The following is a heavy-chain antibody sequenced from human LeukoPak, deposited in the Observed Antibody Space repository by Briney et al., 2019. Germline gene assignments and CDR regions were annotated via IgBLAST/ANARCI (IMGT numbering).Heavy chain of an antibody. J-gene: IGHJ4*02. CDR1: GFTFSSYG. Sequence: PGGSLRLSCAASGFTFSSYGMHWVRQAPGKGLEWVAVISYDGSNKYYADSVKGRFTISRDNSKNTLYLQMNSLRAEDTAVYYCAKRGPGSPESGKYYFDYWGQGILVTVSS. V-gene: IGHV3-30*18. CDR3: AKRGPGSPESGKYYFDY. D-gene: IGHD3-10*01. CDR2: ISYDGSNK.